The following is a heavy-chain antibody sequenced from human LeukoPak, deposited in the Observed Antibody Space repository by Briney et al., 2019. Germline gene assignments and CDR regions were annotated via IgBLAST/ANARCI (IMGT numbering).Heavy chain of an antibody. Sequence: GGPLRLSCAASGFTFSSYGMHWVRQAPGKGLEWVAFIRYDGSNKYYADSVKGRFTISRDNSKNTLYLEMNSLRAEDTAVYYCAHTTRFEELPDYWGQGTLVTVSS. J-gene: IGHJ4*02. CDR2: IRYDGSNK. D-gene: IGHD3-10*01. CDR1: GFTFSSYG. V-gene: IGHV3-30*02. CDR3: AHTTRFEELPDY.